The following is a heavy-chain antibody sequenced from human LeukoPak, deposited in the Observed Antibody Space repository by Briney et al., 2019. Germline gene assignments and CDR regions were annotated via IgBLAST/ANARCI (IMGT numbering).Heavy chain of an antibody. CDR1: AFTVRSNY. J-gene: IGHJ4*02. CDR3: ARMYGGYYFDY. CDR2: FYPSGST. V-gene: IGHV3-53*01. D-gene: IGHD5-12*01. Sequence: PGGSLRLSCAASAFTVRSNYMSWVRQAPGKGLDWVSIFYPSGSTFYADSVKGRFTISRDNSENILYLQMNNLRPEDTAIYYCARMYGGYYFDYWGQGTLVTVSS.